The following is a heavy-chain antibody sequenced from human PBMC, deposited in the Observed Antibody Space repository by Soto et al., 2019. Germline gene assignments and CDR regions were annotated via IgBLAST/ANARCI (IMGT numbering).Heavy chain of an antibody. D-gene: IGHD3-9*01. V-gene: IGHV1-8*01. Sequence: ASVKVSCKASGYTFTSYDINWVRQATGQGLEWMGWMNPNSGNTGYAQKFQGRVTMTRNTSISTAYMELSSLRSEDTAVYYCARGDILTGYYLNWFDPWGQGTLVTVCS. CDR3: ARGDILTGYYLNWFDP. J-gene: IGHJ5*02. CDR2: MNPNSGNT. CDR1: GYTFTSYD.